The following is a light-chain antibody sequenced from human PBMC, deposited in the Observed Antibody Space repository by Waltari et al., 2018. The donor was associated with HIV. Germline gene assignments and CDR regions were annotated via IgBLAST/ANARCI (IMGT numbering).Light chain of an antibody. CDR1: SGHSSYA. V-gene: IGLV4-69*01. J-gene: IGLJ3*02. Sequence: QLVLTQSPSASASLGASVKLTCTLSSGHSSYAIAWHQQQPEKGPRYLMNLNSDGSHSKGDGIPDRFSGSSSGAVRYLTISSLQSEDEADYYCQTWGTGSWVFGGGTKLTVL. CDR2: LNSDGSH. CDR3: QTWGTGSWV.